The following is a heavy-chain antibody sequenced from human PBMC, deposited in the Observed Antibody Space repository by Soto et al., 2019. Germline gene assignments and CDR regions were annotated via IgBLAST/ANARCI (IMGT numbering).Heavy chain of an antibody. J-gene: IGHJ6*02. CDR1: GFSFNFYG. CDR3: AKDLYGSGSYGMDV. CDR2: VSGSGGGR. Sequence: EVQLLESGGGLVQPGGSLRLSCAASGFSFNFYGMSWVRQAPGKGLEWVSGVSGSGGGRYYADSVKGRFTISRDNSKDMVYLEMSSLRAEDTAAYYCAKDLYGSGSYGMDVWGQGTTVTVSS. D-gene: IGHD3-10*01. V-gene: IGHV3-23*01.